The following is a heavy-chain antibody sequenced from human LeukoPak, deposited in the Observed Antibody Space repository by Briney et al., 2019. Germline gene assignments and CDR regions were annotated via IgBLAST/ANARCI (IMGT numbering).Heavy chain of an antibody. D-gene: IGHD3-22*01. Sequence: ASVKVSCKASGYTFTSYDINWVRQATGQGLEWMEWMNPNSGNTGYAQKFQGRVTITRNTSISTAYMELRSLRSDDTAVYYCARDGHRMYYYDTSAYRFDYWGQGTLVTVSS. J-gene: IGHJ4*02. CDR2: MNPNSGNT. V-gene: IGHV1-8*03. CDR3: ARDGHRMYYYDTSAYRFDY. CDR1: GYTFTSYD.